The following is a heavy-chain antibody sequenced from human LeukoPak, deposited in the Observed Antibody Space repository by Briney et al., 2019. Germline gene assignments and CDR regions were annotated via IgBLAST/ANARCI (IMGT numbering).Heavy chain of an antibody. Sequence: PGGSLRLSCAASGFTFSSYGMHWVRQAPGKGLEWVAVISYDGSNKYYADSVKGRFTISRDNSKNTLYLQMNSLRAEDTAVYYCARDQDEDIVVVPAAPAWGQGTMVTVSS. J-gene: IGHJ3*01. CDR1: GFTFSSYG. CDR3: ARDQDEDIVVVPAAPA. D-gene: IGHD2-2*01. CDR2: ISYDGSNK. V-gene: IGHV3-30*03.